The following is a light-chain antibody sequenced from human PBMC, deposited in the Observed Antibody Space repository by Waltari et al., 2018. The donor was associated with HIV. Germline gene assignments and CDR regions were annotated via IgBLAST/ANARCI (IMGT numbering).Light chain of an antibody. J-gene: IGLJ1*01. CDR3: CSYAGTSTYV. V-gene: IGLV2-23*02. CDR2: AVT. CDR1: SSDVASSNL. Sequence: QSALTQPASVSGSPGQPLTIYCTGTSSDVASSNLVSWYQHHPGKAPKVMIYAVTKRPSGVSDRFSGSKSGNTASLTISGLQAEDEADYYCCSYAGTSTYVFGTGTKVTVL.